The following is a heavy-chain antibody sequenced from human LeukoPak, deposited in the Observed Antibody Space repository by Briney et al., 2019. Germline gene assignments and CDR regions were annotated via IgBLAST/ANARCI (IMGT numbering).Heavy chain of an antibody. D-gene: IGHD3-9*01. CDR2: IYYSGST. J-gene: IGHJ6*02. Sequence: SETLSLTCTVSGGSISSYYWSWIRQPPGKGLEWIGYIYYSGSTNYNPSLKSRVTISVDTSKNQFSLKLSSVTAADTAVYYCAKDTQKLTGYYTARLYYYGMDVWGQGTTVTVSS. CDR3: AKDTQKLTGYYTARLYYYGMDV. V-gene: IGHV4-59*01. CDR1: GGSISSYY.